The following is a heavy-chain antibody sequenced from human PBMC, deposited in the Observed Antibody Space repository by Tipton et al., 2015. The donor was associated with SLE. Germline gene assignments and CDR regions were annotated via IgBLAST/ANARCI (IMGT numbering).Heavy chain of an antibody. V-gene: IGHV4-59*01. CDR2: ICYSGST. D-gene: IGHD2-2*01. CDR3: ARMSPADIVVVPAARGWFDP. J-gene: IGHJ5*02. Sequence: LRLSCTVSGGSISSYYWSWIRQPPGKGLEWIGYICYSGSTNYNPSLKSRVTISVDTSKNQFSLKLSSVTAADTAVYYCARMSPADIVVVPAARGWFDPWGQGTLVTVSS. CDR1: GGSISSYY.